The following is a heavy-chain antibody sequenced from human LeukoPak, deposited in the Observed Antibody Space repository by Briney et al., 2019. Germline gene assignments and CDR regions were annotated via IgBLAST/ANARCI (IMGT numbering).Heavy chain of an antibody. V-gene: IGHV4-39*07. CDR3: ARSGSGYLRYYFDY. CDR1: GGSISSSSYY. CDR2: IYYSGST. D-gene: IGHD5-12*01. J-gene: IGHJ4*02. Sequence: SETLSLTCTVSGGSISSSSYYWGWIRQPPGKGLEWIGSIYYSGSTYYNPSLKSRVTISVDTSKNQFSLKLRSVTAADTAVYYCARSGSGYLRYYFDYWGQGTLVTVSS.